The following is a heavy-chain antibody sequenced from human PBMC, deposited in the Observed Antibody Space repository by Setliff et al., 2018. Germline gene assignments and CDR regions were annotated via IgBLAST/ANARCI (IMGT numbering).Heavy chain of an antibody. CDR1: GFGFTTFG. Sequence: GASVKVSCKTSGFGFTTFGFSWVRQAPGQGLEWLGSISPANGNTNYIQRFQDRVTMTIDTSTSTIYMELRSLRSDDTAVHYCATDHYNRFDVWGQGTMVTVSS. V-gene: IGHV1-18*01. J-gene: IGHJ3*01. CDR3: ATDHYNRFDV. CDR2: ISPANGNT. D-gene: IGHD4-4*01.